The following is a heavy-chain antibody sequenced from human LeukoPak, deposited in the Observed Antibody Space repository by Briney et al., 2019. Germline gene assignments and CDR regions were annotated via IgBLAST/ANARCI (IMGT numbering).Heavy chain of an antibody. CDR3: ARDQYDTWSRRGNFDS. CDR1: GFIFSSSD. Sequence: GGSLRLSCAASGFIFSSSDMHWVRQAPGKGLAWVSFIRYDGSDECYADSVKGRFTISRDNTKNSLYLQMNSLRAEDTAVFYCARDQYDTWSRRGNFDSWGQGTLVIVSS. CDR2: IRYDGSDE. V-gene: IGHV3-30*02. J-gene: IGHJ4*02. D-gene: IGHD3-3*01.